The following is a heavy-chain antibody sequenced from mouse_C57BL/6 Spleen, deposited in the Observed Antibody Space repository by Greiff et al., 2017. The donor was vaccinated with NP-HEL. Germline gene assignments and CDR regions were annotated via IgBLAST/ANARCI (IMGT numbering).Heavy chain of an antibody. J-gene: IGHJ4*01. D-gene: IGHD1-1*01. CDR2: IYPRSGNT. CDR3: ARPTVVATRDAMDY. Sequence: QVQLQQSGAELARPGASVKLSCKASGYTFTSYGISWVKQRTGQGLEWIGEIYPRSGNTYYNEKFKGKATLTADKSSSTAYMELRSLTSEDSAVYFCARPTVVATRDAMDYWGQGTSVTVSS. CDR1: GYTFTSYG. V-gene: IGHV1-81*01.